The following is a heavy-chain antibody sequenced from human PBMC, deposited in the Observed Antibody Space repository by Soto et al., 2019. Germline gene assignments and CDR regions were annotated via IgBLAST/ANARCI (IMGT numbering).Heavy chain of an antibody. CDR3: ARLANYGGNPLDY. CDR2: TRNKANSYTT. D-gene: IGHD4-17*01. CDR1: GFTFSDHY. J-gene: IGHJ4*02. Sequence: EVQLVESGGGLVQPGGSLRLSCAASGFTFSDHYMDWVRQAPGKGLEWVGRTRNKANSYTTEYAASVKGRFTISRHDSKNSLHLQMNSLKSEDTAVYYCARLANYGGNPLDYWGQGTLVTVSS. V-gene: IGHV3-72*01.